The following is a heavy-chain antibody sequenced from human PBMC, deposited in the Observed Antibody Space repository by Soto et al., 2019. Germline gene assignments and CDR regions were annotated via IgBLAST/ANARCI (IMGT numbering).Heavy chain of an antibody. V-gene: IGHV1-69*18. CDR2: ITPACGTT. Sequence: QVHLVQSGPEVMKPGSSVRVSCKASGGRFSDRVFNWVRQAPGLGLEWMGRITPACGTTDSAQKFRGRVTMTADESTTTAYMELNSLTSGDTAVYYCARGATYYYDSSGSEALEIWGQGTMGTVSS. D-gene: IGHD3-22*01. J-gene: IGHJ3*02. CDR1: GGRFSDRV. CDR3: ARGATYYYDSSGSEALEI.